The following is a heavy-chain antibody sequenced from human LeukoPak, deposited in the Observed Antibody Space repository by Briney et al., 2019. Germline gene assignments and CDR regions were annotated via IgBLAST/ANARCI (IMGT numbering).Heavy chain of an antibody. CDR2: IYSDNT. V-gene: IGHV3-53*01. CDR3: ARRAGAYSHPYDY. Sequence: GGSLRLSCAASGFTFSSYGMHWVRQAPGKGLEWVSFIYSDNTHYSDSVKGRFTISRDNSKNTLYLRMNSLRAEDTAVYYCARRAGAYSHPYDYWGQGTLVTVSS. J-gene: IGHJ4*02. CDR1: GFTFSSYG. D-gene: IGHD4/OR15-4a*01.